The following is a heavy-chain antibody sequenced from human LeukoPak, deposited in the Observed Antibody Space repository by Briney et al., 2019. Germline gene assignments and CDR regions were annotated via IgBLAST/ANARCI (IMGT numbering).Heavy chain of an antibody. Sequence: GGSLRLSCAASGFTFSSYAMSWVRQAPGKGLEWVSAIRGSGGSTYYADSVKDRFTISRDNSKNTLYLQMNSLRAEDTAVYYCAKGRSYGSSWYFDYWGQGTLVTVSS. CDR2: IRGSGGST. D-gene: IGHD6-13*01. CDR3: AKGRSYGSSWYFDY. V-gene: IGHV3-23*01. J-gene: IGHJ4*02. CDR1: GFTFSSYA.